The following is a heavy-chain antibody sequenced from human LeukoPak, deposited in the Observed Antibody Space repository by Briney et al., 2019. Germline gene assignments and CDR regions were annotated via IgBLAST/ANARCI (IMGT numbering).Heavy chain of an antibody. CDR1: GFTFSDYY. D-gene: IGHD3-10*01. CDR2: ISSSSSYT. Sequence: GGSLSLPCAASGFTFSDYYMGWIRQAPGGGREWVLYISSSSSYTNYADSVQGRFTISRDNAKNSLYLQMNSLRAEDTAVYYCASGTYYYGSGYFDYWGQGTLVTVSS. CDR3: ASGTYYYGSGYFDY. V-gene: IGHV3-11*06. J-gene: IGHJ4*02.